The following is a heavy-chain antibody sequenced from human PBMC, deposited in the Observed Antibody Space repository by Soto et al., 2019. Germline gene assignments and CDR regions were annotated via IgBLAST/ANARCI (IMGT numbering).Heavy chain of an antibody. V-gene: IGHV1-8*01. Sequence: ASVKVSCKASGYTFTSYDINWVRQATGQGLEWMGWMNPNSGNTGYAQKFQGRVTMTRNTSISTAYMELSSLRSEDTAVYYCARVGYSSSWYYYYYMDVWGKGTTVTAP. D-gene: IGHD6-13*01. J-gene: IGHJ6*03. CDR1: GYTFTSYD. CDR3: ARVGYSSSWYYYYYMDV. CDR2: MNPNSGNT.